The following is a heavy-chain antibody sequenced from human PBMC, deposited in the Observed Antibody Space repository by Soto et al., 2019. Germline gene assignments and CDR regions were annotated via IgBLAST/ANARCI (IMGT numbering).Heavy chain of an antibody. V-gene: IGHV1-2*02. J-gene: IGHJ4*02. D-gene: IGHD3-10*01. CDR3: ARDPSRGLWSDY. CDR2: INPNSGNT. Sequence: QVQLVQSGAEVKKPGASVKVSCKASGYTFTAYYMHWVRQAPGQGLEWMGWINPNSGNTNYAQKFQCRVTMTRDTSISTAYLELNRLTFDDAAVYYCARDPSRGLWSDYWGQGTLVTVSS. CDR1: GYTFTAYY.